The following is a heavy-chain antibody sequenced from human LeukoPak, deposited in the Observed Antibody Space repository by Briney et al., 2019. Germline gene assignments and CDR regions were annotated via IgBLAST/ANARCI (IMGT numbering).Heavy chain of an antibody. V-gene: IGHV3-30*04. CDR3: ARGVSYDY. D-gene: IGHD3-10*01. Sequence: AGGSLRLSCAASGFTFSSYAMHWVRQAPGKGLEWVAVISYDGSNKYYADSVKGRFTISRDNSKNTLYLQVNSLRAEDTAVYYCARGVSYDYWGQGTLVTVSS. J-gene: IGHJ4*02. CDR2: ISYDGSNK. CDR1: GFTFSSYA.